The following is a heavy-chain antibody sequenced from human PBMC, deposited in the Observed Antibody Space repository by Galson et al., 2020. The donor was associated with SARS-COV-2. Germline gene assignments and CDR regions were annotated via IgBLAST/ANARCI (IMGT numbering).Heavy chain of an antibody. V-gene: IGHV3-11*01. J-gene: IGHJ2*01. CDR1: GFSLNDHY. Sequence: GESLKISCAASGFSLNDHYMSWIRQAPGKGLEWVSYIGRNGTTIQYADSGRGRLTISRDNARNSVFLQMNSLRGDDTVVYYCAKLEVPSGGDGCCDLWGRGTLFTVST. CDR3: AKLEVPSGGDGCCDL. CDR2: IGRNGTTI. D-gene: IGHD2-21*01.